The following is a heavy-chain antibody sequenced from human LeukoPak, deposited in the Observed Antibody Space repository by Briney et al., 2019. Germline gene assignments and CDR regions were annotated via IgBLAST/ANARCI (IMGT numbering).Heavy chain of an antibody. CDR3: ASQVGGSTHPGPTTAFDY. J-gene: IGHJ4*02. CDR2: IYYSGST. Sequence: SETLSLTCTVSGGSISSSSYYWGWIRQPPGKGLEWIGNIYYSGSTYYNPSLKSRVTISVDTSKNQFSLKLSSVTAADTAVYYCASQVGGSTHPGPTTAFDYWGQGTLVTVSS. D-gene: IGHD2-2*01. CDR1: GGSISSSSYY. V-gene: IGHV4-39*07.